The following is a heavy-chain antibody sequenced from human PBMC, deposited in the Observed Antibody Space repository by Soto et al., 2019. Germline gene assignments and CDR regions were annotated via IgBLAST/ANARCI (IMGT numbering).Heavy chain of an antibody. CDR3: ARAGRFPRSWFDP. V-gene: IGHV4-30-2*06. CDR2: TYQSGSA. J-gene: IGHJ5*02. Sequence: PSETLSLSCTVSGGSISSGGYSWTWIRQSPGKGLEWIGYTYQSGSAYYNPSLQRRVSISLDTSNNHFSLKMTSVTAADTATYFCARAGRFPRSWFDPWGQGAQVTVSS. CDR1: GGSISSGGYS. D-gene: IGHD3-10*01.